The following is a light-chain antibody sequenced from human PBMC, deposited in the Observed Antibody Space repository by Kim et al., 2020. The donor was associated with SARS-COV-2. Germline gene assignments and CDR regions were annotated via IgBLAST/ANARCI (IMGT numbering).Light chain of an antibody. V-gene: IGKV3-11*01. Sequence: EIVLTQSPATLSLSPGERATLSCWASQSVSSYLAWYQQKPGQAPRLLIYDASNRATGIPARFSGSGSGTDFTLTISSLEPEDFAVYYCQQRSNWPLTFGGGTKLEI. CDR1: QSVSSY. CDR3: QQRSNWPLT. CDR2: DAS. J-gene: IGKJ4*01.